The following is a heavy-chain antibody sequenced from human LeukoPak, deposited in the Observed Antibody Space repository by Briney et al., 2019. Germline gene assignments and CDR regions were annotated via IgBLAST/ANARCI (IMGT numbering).Heavy chain of an antibody. CDR3: ARDRSGSQYYMDV. J-gene: IGHJ6*03. CDR1: GFTFSSYA. V-gene: IGHV3-30-3*01. CDR2: ISYDGSNK. Sequence: GGSLRLSCAASGFTFSSYAMNWVGQAQGKGVGGGAVISYDGSNKYYADSVKGRFTISRDNSKNTLYLQLNSLRAEDTAVYYCARDRSGSQYYMDVWGKGATVTVSS. D-gene: IGHD1-26*01.